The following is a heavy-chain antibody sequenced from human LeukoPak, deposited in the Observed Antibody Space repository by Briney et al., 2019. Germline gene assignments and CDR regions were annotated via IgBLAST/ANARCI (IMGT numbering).Heavy chain of an antibody. CDR1: GGSISSSGYY. Sequence: SETLSLTCTVSGGSISSSGYYWGWIRQPPGKGLEWIGSIYFSGSTNYNPSLKSRVTISVDTSKNQFSLKLSSVTAADTAVYYCARDLDIDINWFDPWGQGTLVTVSS. CDR2: IYFSGST. CDR3: ARDLDIDINWFDP. V-gene: IGHV4-39*07. J-gene: IGHJ5*02. D-gene: IGHD5-12*01.